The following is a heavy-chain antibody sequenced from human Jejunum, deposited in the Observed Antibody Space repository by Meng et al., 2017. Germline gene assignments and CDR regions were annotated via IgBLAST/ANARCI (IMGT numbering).Heavy chain of an antibody. CDR3: ARSPQYYDSSGFAFDP. V-gene: IGHV4-39*01. CDR2: IYYSGST. D-gene: IGHD3-22*01. Sequence: QLQLQESGPGLVKPSETLSLTCTVSGGSISTSSYYWGWIRQAPGKGLEWIGNIYYSGSTYYNSSIKSRVTISVDTSKNQFSLTLSAVTAADTAVYYCARSPQYYDSSGFAFDPWGQGTLVTVSS. J-gene: IGHJ5*02. CDR1: GGSISTSSYY.